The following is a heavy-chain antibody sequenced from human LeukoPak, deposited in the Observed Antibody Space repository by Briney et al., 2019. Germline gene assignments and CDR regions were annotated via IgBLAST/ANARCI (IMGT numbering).Heavy chain of an antibody. Sequence: PGGSLRLSCAASGFTFSSYSMNWVRQAPGKGLEWVSSISSSGSYIYYADSVKGRFTISRDNAKNSLYLQMNSLRAEDTTVYYCARGVRDILSGYYTDYYFYYMDVWGKGTTVTVSS. J-gene: IGHJ6*03. CDR2: ISSSGSYI. V-gene: IGHV3-21*01. D-gene: IGHD3-9*01. CDR3: ARGVRDILSGYYTDYYFYYMDV. CDR1: GFTFSSYS.